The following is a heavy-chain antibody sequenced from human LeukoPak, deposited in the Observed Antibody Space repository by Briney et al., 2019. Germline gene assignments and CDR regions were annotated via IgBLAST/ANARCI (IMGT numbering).Heavy chain of an antibody. V-gene: IGHV4-39*07. Sequence: PSETLSLTCTVSGGSISSSSYYWGWVRQPPGKGLEWVGSIYYSGRTYYNPSLQSRVTISVDPSTTHFSLKLSSVTAADTAVYYCARDIGAFDIWGQGTMVTVSS. D-gene: IGHD2-15*01. CDR1: GGSISSSSYY. CDR3: ARDIGAFDI. CDR2: IYYSGRT. J-gene: IGHJ3*02.